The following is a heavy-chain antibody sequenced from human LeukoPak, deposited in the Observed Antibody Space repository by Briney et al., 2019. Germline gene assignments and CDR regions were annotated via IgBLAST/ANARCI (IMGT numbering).Heavy chain of an antibody. CDR3: ARHFWEYSSSWFNGGFDY. Sequence: SETLSLTCTVSGGSISSYYWSWIRQPPGKGLEWIGYIYYSGSTNYNPSLESRVTISVDTSKNQFSLKLSSVTAADTAVYYCARHFWEYSSSWFNGGFDYWGQGTLVTVSS. V-gene: IGHV4-59*08. CDR1: GGSISSYY. D-gene: IGHD6-13*01. CDR2: IYYSGST. J-gene: IGHJ4*02.